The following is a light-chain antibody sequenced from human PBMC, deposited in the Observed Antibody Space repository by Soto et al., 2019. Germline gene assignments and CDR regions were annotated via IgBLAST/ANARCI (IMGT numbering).Light chain of an antibody. CDR2: AAS. J-gene: IGKJ5*01. CDR1: QSISSY. Sequence: IQLTQSPSSLSASVGDRVTITCRASQSISSYLNWYQQKPGKAPKLLIYAASSLQSGVPSRFSGSGSGTDFTLTISSLQPEDVATYYCQQSYSTPPITFGQGTRLEIK. CDR3: QQSYSTPPIT. V-gene: IGKV1-39*01.